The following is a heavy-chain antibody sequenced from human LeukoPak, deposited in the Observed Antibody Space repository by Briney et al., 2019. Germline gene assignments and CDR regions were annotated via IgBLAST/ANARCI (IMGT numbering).Heavy chain of an antibody. D-gene: IGHD3-10*01. CDR3: ARDRVLLWFGAPVRYMDV. V-gene: IGHV4-59*01. J-gene: IGHJ6*03. CDR1: GGSISSFY. Sequence: PSETLSLTCTVSGGSISSFYWSWIRQSPGKELEWIGYIYYSGSTNYNPSLKSRVTISVDTSKNQFSLKLSSVTAADTAVYYCARDRVLLWFGAPVRYMDVWGKGTTVTISS. CDR2: IYYSGST.